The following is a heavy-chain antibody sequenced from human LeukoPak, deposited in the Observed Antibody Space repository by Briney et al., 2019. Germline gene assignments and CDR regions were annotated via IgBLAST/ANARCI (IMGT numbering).Heavy chain of an antibody. CDR1: GGTFSSYA. D-gene: IGHD3-10*01. CDR3: ACSYRSGSYSRYPFDY. V-gene: IGHV1-69*13. J-gene: IGHJ4*02. CDR2: IIPIFGTA. Sequence: ASVKVSCKASGGTFSSYAISWVRQAPGQGLEWMGGIIPIFGTANYAQKFQGRVTITADESTSTAYMELSSLRSEDTAVYYCACSYRSGSYSRYPFDYWGQGTLVTVSS.